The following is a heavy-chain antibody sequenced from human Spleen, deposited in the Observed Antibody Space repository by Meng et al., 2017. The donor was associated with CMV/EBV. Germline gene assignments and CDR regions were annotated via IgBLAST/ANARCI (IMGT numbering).Heavy chain of an antibody. CDR2: ISYDGSNK. Sequence: QVPLWESGGGVVQPGGSLILSCAASGFTFSSYAMHWVRQAPGKGLEWVAVISYDGSNKYYADSVKGRFTISRDNSKNTLYLQMNSLRAEDTAVYYCARRVGASWFDPWGQGTLVTVSS. CDR1: GFTFSSYA. V-gene: IGHV3-30-3*01. J-gene: IGHJ5*02. CDR3: ARRVGASWFDP. D-gene: IGHD1-26*01.